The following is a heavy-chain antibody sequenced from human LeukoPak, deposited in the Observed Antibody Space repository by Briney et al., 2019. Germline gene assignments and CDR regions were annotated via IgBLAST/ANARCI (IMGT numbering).Heavy chain of an antibody. Sequence: GGSLRLSCAASGFTFSSYGLHWVRQAPGKGLEYVSAISSNGGSAYYADSVKGRFTISGDNSKNTLYLQMGSLRAEDMAIYYCASDGFDIWGQGTMVTVSS. J-gene: IGHJ3*02. CDR3: ASDGFDI. V-gene: IGHV3-64*02. CDR1: GFTFSSYG. CDR2: ISSNGGSA.